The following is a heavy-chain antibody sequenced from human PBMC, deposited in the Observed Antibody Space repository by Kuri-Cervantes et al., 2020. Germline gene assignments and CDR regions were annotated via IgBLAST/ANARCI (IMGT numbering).Heavy chain of an antibody. CDR2: IIPILGIA. D-gene: IGHD1-1*01. V-gene: IGHV1-69*04. CDR1: GGTFSSYT. Sequence: SVKVSCKASGGTFSSYTISWVRQAPGQGLEWMGRIIPILGIANYAQKFQGRVTITADKSTSTAYMELSSLRSEDTAAYYCARESGTPYYYYGMDVWGQGTTVTVSS. CDR3: ARESGTPYYYYGMDV. J-gene: IGHJ6*02.